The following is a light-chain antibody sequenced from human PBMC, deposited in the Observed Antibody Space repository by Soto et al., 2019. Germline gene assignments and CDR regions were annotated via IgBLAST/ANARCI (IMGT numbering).Light chain of an antibody. CDR3: QQYSISPRT. Sequence: EIVLTQSPGTLSLSPGERATLSCSASQSVSSYLAWYQQKPGQAPRLLIYGASSRATGIPDRFSGSGSGTDFTLTISRLEPEDFAVYYCQQYSISPRTFGQGTKVEIK. J-gene: IGKJ1*01. CDR2: GAS. CDR1: QSVSSY. V-gene: IGKV3-20*01.